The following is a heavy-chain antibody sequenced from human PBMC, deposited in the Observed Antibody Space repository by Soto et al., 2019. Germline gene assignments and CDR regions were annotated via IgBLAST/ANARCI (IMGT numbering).Heavy chain of an antibody. CDR3: ATDLGSSSWLDD. D-gene: IGHD6-6*01. CDR2: INNSGSTI. Sequence: EVQLVESGGGLVQPGGSLRLSCAASGFTFSSYEMNWVRQAPGKGLEWVSYINNSGSTIYYADSVKGRFTISRDNAKNSLYLQMNSLRAEATAVSSWATDLGSSSWLDDWGQGTLVTVSS. V-gene: IGHV3-48*03. J-gene: IGHJ4*02. CDR1: GFTFSSYE.